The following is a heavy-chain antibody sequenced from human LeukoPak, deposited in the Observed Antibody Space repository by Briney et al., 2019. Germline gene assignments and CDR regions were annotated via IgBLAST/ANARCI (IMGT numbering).Heavy chain of an antibody. CDR3: ARNVSGQYFDI. CDR2: ISGSGDST. Sequence: GGSLRLSCAASGFTFSSYAMNWVRQAPGKGLECISAISGSGDSTHYADSVKSRFTISRDNSKNTLYLQMNSLRAEDTAVYYCARNVSGQYFDIWGRGTLVTVSS. CDR1: GFTFSSYA. D-gene: IGHD2/OR15-2a*01. J-gene: IGHJ2*01. V-gene: IGHV3-23*01.